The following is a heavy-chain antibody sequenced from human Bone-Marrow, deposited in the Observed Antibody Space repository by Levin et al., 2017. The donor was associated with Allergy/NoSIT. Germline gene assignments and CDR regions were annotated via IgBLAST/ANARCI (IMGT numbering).Heavy chain of an antibody. D-gene: IGHD5-12*01. CDR2: ISYDGSNK. J-gene: IGHJ4*02. CDR1: GFTFSSYG. V-gene: IGHV3-30*18. CDR3: AKESGSGYDGGTIMNIDYFDY. Sequence: GESLKISCAASGFTFSSYGMHWVRQAPGKGLEWVAVISYDGSNKYYADSVKGRFTISRDNSKNTLYLQMNSLRAEDTAVYYCAKESGSGYDGGTIMNIDYFDYWGQGTLVTV.